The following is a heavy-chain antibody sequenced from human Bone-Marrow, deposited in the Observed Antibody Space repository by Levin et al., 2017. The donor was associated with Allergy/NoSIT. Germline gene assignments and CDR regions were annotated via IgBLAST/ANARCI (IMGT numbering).Heavy chain of an antibody. Sequence: GSLRLSCTVSGGSISSYYWSWIRQPPGKGLEWIGYIYYSGSTNYNPSLKSRVTISVDTSKNQFSLKLSSVTAADTAVYYCARERSRDGYNEGGFDYWGQGTLVTVSS. CDR3: ARERSRDGYNEGGFDY. CDR2: IYYSGST. D-gene: IGHD5-24*01. J-gene: IGHJ4*02. CDR1: GGSISSYY. V-gene: IGHV4-59*01.